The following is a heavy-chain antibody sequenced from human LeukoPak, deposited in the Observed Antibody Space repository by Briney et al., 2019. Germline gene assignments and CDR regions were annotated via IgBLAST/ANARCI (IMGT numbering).Heavy chain of an antibody. CDR3: ARVRGEDSSSWYPTEDY. D-gene: IGHD6-13*01. Sequence: PSETLSLTCTVSGYSISSGYYWGWIRQPPGKGLEWIGSIYYSGSTYYNPSLKSRVTISVDTSKNQFSLKLSSVTAADTAVCYCARVRGEDSSSWYPTEDYWGQGTLVTVSS. J-gene: IGHJ4*02. CDR1: GYSISSGYY. V-gene: IGHV4-38-2*02. CDR2: IYYSGST.